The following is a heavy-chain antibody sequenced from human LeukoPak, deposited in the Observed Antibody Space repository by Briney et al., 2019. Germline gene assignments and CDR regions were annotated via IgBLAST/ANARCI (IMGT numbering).Heavy chain of an antibody. CDR3: ARDKVGATGSYYGMDV. Sequence: GGSLRLSCAASGFTVSSNYMSWFRQAPGRGLEWVSIIYSGGSTYYADSVKGRFTISRDNSKNTLYLQMNSLRAEDTAVYYCARDKVGATGSYYGMDVWGQGTTVTVSS. CDR2: IYSGGST. D-gene: IGHD1-26*01. V-gene: IGHV3-66*01. CDR1: GFTVSSNY. J-gene: IGHJ6*02.